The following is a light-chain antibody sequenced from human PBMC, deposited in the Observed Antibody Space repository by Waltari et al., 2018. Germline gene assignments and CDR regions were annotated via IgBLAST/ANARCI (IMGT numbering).Light chain of an antibody. CDR3: SSYTSSCVV. J-gene: IGLJ2*01. V-gene: IGLV2-14*01. Sequence: QSALTQPASVSGSPGQAIIISCTGTGSDVGGYDYVSWYQKYPGKAPRLIIYDVYNRPSGVSNRFSGSKSDNTASLTISGLQAEYESVYYCSSYTSSCVVFGGGTKLTVL. CDR2: DVY. CDR1: GSDVGGYDY.